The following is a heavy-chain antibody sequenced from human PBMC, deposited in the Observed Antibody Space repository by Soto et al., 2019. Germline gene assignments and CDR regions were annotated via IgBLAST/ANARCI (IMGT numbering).Heavy chain of an antibody. D-gene: IGHD5-12*01. CDR2: IIPIFGTA. J-gene: IGHJ6*02. Sequence: GASVKVSCKASGGTFSSYAISWVRQAPGEGLEWMGGIIPIFGTANYAQKFQGRVTITADESTSTAYMELSSLRSEDTAVYYCAADRVVATITGNYYYGMDVWGQGTTVTVSS. CDR3: AADRVVATITGNYYYGMDV. CDR1: GGTFSSYA. V-gene: IGHV1-69*13.